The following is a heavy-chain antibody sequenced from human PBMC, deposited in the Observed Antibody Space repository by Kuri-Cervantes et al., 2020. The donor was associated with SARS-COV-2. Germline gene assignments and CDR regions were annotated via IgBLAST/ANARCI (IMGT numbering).Heavy chain of an antibody. D-gene: IGHD2-8*01. CDR3: ARDSSGRTNASLRLDYFDY. Sequence: GESLKISCAASEFTSSSYAMHWVRQAPGKGQEWVAVIWYGGSNKYYADSVKGRFIISRDNSKNTLYLQMNSLRAEDTAVYYCARDSSGRTNASLRLDYFDYWGQGNLVNVSS. CDR1: EFTSSSYA. J-gene: IGHJ4*02. CDR2: IWYGGSNK. V-gene: IGHV3-33*08.